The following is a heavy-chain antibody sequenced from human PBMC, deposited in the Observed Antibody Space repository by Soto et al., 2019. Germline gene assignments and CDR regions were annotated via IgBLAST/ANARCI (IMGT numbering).Heavy chain of an antibody. J-gene: IGHJ5*02. CDR1: GFTFSSYA. V-gene: IGHV3-30-3*01. CDR2: ISYDGSNK. Sequence: GGSLRLSCAASGFTFSSYAMHWVRQAPGKGLEWVAVISYDGSNKYYADSVKGRFTISRDNSKNTLYLQMNSLRAEDTAVYYCARDADGGDCCNWFDTWGQGTLVTVSS. CDR3: ARDADGGDCCNWFDT. D-gene: IGHD2-21*02.